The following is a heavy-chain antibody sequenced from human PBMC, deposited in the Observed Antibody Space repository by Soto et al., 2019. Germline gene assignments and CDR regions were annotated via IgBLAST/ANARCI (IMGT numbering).Heavy chain of an antibody. D-gene: IGHD4-17*01. V-gene: IGHV3-23*01. CDR2: ISGSGGST. CDR3: AHAGDYDLLTFDH. Sequence: PGGSLRLSCAASGFTFSSYAMSWVRQAPGKGLEWVSAISGSGGSTYYADSVKGRFAISKDTSSNQVVLTITNIDPGDSATYFCAHAGDYDLLTFDHWGPGTLVTVSS. CDR1: GFTFSSYA. J-gene: IGHJ4*02.